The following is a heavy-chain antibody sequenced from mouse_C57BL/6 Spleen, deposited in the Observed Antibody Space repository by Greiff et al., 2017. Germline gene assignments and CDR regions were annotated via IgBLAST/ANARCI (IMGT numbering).Heavy chain of an antibody. CDR1: GYTFTDYY. Sequence: QVQLKESGAELVRPGASVKLSCKASGYTFTDYYINWVKQRPGQGLEWIARIYPGSGNTYYNEKFKGKATLTAEKSSSTAYMQLSSLTSEDSAVYFCAREFAYWGQGTLVTVSA. CDR3: AREFAY. J-gene: IGHJ3*01. CDR2: IYPGSGNT. V-gene: IGHV1-76*01.